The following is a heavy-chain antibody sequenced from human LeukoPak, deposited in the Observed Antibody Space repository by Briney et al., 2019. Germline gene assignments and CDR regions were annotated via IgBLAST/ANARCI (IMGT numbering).Heavy chain of an antibody. CDR3: ARDYDILTGYRWFDP. CDR1: GGSISSYY. Sequence: SETLSLTCTVSGGSISSYYWSWIRQPPGKGLEWIGYIYYSGSTNYNPYLKSRVTISVDTSKKQFSLKLSSVTAADTAVYYCARDYDILTGYRWFDPWGQGTLVTVSS. V-gene: IGHV4-59*01. CDR2: IYYSGST. D-gene: IGHD3-9*01. J-gene: IGHJ5*02.